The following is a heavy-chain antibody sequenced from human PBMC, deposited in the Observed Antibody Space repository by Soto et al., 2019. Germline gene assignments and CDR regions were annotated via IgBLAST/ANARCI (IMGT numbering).Heavy chain of an antibody. CDR1: GGSISSGDYY. Sequence: PSETLSLTCTVSGGSISSGDYYWSWIRQPPGKGLEWIGYIYYSGSTYYNPSLKSRVTISVDTSKNQFSLKLSSVTATDTAVYYCARLAYSNYFDYWGQGTLVTVSS. V-gene: IGHV4-30-4*01. J-gene: IGHJ4*02. CDR3: ARLAYSNYFDY. D-gene: IGHD4-4*01. CDR2: IYYSGST.